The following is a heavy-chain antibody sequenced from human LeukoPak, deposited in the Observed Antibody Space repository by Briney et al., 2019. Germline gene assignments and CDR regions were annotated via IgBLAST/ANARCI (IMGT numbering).Heavy chain of an antibody. D-gene: IGHD5-18*01. Sequence: GESLKISCKGSGYTFTGYWIGWVRQMPGKGLEWMGIIYPGDSDTTYSPSFQGQVTISADKSISTAYLQWSSLEASDTAIYYCARHGNYGYPRPLDYWGQGTLVTVSS. CDR2: IYPGDSDT. V-gene: IGHV5-51*01. J-gene: IGHJ4*02. CDR3: ARHGNYGYPRPLDY. CDR1: GYTFTGYW.